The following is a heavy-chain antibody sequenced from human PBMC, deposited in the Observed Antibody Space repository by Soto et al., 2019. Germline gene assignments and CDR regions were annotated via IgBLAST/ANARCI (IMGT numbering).Heavy chain of an antibody. V-gene: IGHV1-46*01. J-gene: IGHJ5*02. CDR3: AAALRPSWFDP. Sequence: QVQLVQSGAEVKKPGASVKVSCKASGYTFTSYYMNWVRQAPGQGLEWMGIINPSGGSTSYAQKCQGRVNRTRDTSTSTVYMELSSLRSEDTAVYYCAAALRPSWFDPWGQGTLVTVSS. CDR1: GYTFTSYY. CDR2: INPSGGST. D-gene: IGHD5-12*01.